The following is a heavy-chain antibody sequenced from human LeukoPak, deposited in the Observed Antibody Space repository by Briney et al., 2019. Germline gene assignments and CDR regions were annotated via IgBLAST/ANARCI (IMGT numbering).Heavy chain of an antibody. Sequence: GGSLRLSCAASGFTFSSYSMNWVRQAPGKGLEWVSYISSSSSNIYYADSVKGRFTISRDNAKNSLYLQMNSLRAEDTAVYYCAREDYDSSGYSLYYYYGMDVWGQGTTVTVSS. CDR3: AREDYDSSGYSLYYYYGMDV. V-gene: IGHV3-21*05. CDR2: ISSSSSNI. J-gene: IGHJ6*02. CDR1: GFTFSSYS. D-gene: IGHD3-22*01.